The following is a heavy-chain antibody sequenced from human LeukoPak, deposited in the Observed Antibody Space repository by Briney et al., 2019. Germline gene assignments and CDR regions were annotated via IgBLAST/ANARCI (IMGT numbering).Heavy chain of an antibody. CDR3: ARGGCSSTRCHFDY. V-gene: IGHV3-21*01. D-gene: IGHD2-2*01. CDR1: GFTFSAYS. Sequence: GGSLRLSCAASGFTFSAYSMNWVRQAPGKGLEWVSSISSSSTYIYYADSLKGRFTISRDNAKNSLYPQMNSLRAEDTAVYYCARGGCSSTRCHFDYWGQGTLVTVSS. CDR2: ISSSSTYI. J-gene: IGHJ4*02.